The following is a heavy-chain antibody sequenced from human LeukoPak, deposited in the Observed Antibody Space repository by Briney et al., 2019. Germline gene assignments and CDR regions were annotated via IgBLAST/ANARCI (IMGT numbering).Heavy chain of an antibody. J-gene: IGHJ4*02. Sequence: SETLSLTCTVSGGSISSYYWSWIRQPPGKGLEWIGYTYYTGSTNYNPSLKSRVTISVDTSKNQFSLKLSSVTAADTAVYYCARERALAGYFDYWGQGTLVTVSS. CDR3: ARERALAGYFDY. V-gene: IGHV4-59*01. D-gene: IGHD6-19*01. CDR2: TYYTGST. CDR1: GGSISSYY.